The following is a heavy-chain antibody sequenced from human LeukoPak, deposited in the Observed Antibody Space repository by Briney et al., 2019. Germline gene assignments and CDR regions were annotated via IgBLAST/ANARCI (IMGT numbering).Heavy chain of an antibody. Sequence: GGSLRLSCAASGFTFDDYGMSWVRQAPGKGLEWVSGINWNGGSTGYADSVKGRFTISRDNAENSLYLQMNSLRAEDTAVYYCAELGITMIGGVWGKGTTVTISS. CDR3: AELGITMIGGV. J-gene: IGHJ6*04. V-gene: IGHV3-20*04. D-gene: IGHD3-10*02. CDR1: GFTFDDYG. CDR2: INWNGGST.